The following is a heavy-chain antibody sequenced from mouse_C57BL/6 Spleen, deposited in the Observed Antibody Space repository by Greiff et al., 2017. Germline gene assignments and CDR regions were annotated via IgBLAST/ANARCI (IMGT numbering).Heavy chain of an antibody. V-gene: IGHV14-2*01. J-gene: IGHJ4*01. D-gene: IGHD2-13*01. CDR3: ARDGDYGGAMDY. Sequence: VQLQQSEAGLVQPGTSIKLSCTASGFNIKDYYMPWVKQVPEKGLEWIGRIDHEGGDTNYVPTFQGKATIPADTSTNTAYLQISSLKSEDTAAYYCARDGDYGGAMDYWGQGTSVTVSS. CDR1: GFNIKDYY. CDR2: IDHEGGDT.